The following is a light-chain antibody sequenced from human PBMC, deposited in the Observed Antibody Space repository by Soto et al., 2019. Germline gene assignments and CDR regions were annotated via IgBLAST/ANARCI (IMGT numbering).Light chain of an antibody. V-gene: IGKV1-5*01. CDR2: DAS. CDR1: QSVSGW. CDR3: QQYETFSGT. J-gene: IGKJ1*01. Sequence: DIKITQSPSALSATVGDTVTVTCRASQSVSGWLAWYQQKPGEAPKLLIYDASALPRGVPSRFSGSGSGTKFTLTIASLQPDDFATYYCQQYETFSGTFGPGTKVDIK.